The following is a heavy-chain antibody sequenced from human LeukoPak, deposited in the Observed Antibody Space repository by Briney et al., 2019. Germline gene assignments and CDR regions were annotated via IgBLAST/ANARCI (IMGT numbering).Heavy chain of an antibody. V-gene: IGHV3-74*01. CDR2: IKGDGSST. D-gene: IGHD1-26*01. Sequence: GGSLRLSCAASGFTFSSNWMHWVRQAPGKGLVWVSRIKGDGSSTSYPDSVEGRFTISRDNSKNTVYLQMNSLRADDTAVYYCVKSRRVGANQRGLFDYWGQGTLVTVSP. J-gene: IGHJ4*02. CDR1: GFTFSSNW. CDR3: VKSRRVGANQRGLFDY.